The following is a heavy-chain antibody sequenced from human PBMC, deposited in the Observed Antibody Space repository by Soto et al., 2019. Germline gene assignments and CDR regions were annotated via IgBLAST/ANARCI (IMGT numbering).Heavy chain of an antibody. J-gene: IGHJ5*02. CDR3: ARVINPKWEPLWVWFDP. D-gene: IGHD2-2*01. V-gene: IGHV4-59*01. CDR2: IYYSGST. Sequence: SETLSLTCTVSGGSISSYYWSWIRQPPGKGLEWIGYIYYSGSTNYNPSPKSRVTISVDTSKNQFSLKLSSVTAADTAVYYCARVINPKWEPLWVWFDPWGQGTLVTVSS. CDR1: GGSISSYY.